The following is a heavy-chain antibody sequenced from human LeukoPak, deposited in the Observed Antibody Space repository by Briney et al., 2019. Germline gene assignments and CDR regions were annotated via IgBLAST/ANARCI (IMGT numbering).Heavy chain of an antibody. J-gene: IGHJ4*02. CDR2: ISDSGSTK. CDR3: VREGYYDSSGYLGVFDY. CDR1: GFTFSSYE. D-gene: IGHD3-22*01. V-gene: IGHV3-48*03. Sequence: PGGSLRLSCAASGFTFSSYEMNWVRQAPGKGLEWVSYISDSGSTKYYADSVKGRFTISRDNAKNSVYLQMKSLRAEDTAVYYCVREGYYDSSGYLGVFDYWGQGTLVTVSS.